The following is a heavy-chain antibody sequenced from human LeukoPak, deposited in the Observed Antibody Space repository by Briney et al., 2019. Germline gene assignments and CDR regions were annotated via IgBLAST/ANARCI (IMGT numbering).Heavy chain of an antibody. V-gene: IGHV1-2*06. Sequence: EASVKVSCKASGYTFTGYYMHWVRQAPGQGLEWMGRINPNRGGTNYAQKFQGRVTMTRDTSISTAYMELSRLRSDDTAVYYCARDFSLGVAGSDWYFDYWGQGTLVTVSS. J-gene: IGHJ4*02. CDR3: ARDFSLGVAGSDWYFDY. D-gene: IGHD6-19*01. CDR1: GYTFTGYY. CDR2: INPNRGGT.